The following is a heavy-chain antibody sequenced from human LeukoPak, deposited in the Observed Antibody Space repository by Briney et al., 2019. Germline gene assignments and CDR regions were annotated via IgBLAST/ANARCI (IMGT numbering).Heavy chain of an antibody. CDR2: INPNSGGT. V-gene: IGHV1-2*04. D-gene: IGHD6-13*01. CDR3: ARDFGIATRSLSP. CDR1: GYTFTGYY. J-gene: IGHJ5*02. Sequence: GASVKVSCKASGYTFTGYYMHWVRQAPGQGLEWMGWINPNSGGTNYAQKFQGWVTMTRDTSISTAYMELSRLRSDDTAVYYCARDFGIATRSLSPWGQGTLVTVSS.